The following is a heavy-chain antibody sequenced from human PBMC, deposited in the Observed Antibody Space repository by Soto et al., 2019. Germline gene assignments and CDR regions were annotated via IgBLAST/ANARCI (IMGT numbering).Heavy chain of an antibody. CDR3: ARVGGRRNWFDP. D-gene: IGHD2-15*01. CDR2: IYHSGST. CDR1: GGSISSGGYS. J-gene: IGHJ5*02. V-gene: IGHV4-30-2*01. Sequence: SETLSLTCAVSGGSISSGGYSWSWIRQPSGKGLEWIGYIYHSGSTYYNPSLKSRVTISVDRSKNQFSLKLSSVTAADTAVYYCARVGGRRNWFDPWGQGTLVTVSS.